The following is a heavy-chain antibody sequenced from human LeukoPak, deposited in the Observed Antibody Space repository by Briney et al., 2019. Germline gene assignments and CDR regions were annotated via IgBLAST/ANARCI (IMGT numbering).Heavy chain of an antibody. CDR2: IGYDGSNK. CDR1: GFTFSSYA. J-gene: IGHJ4*02. CDR3: ATYKR. Sequence: GGSLRLSCAASGFTFSSYAMHWVRQAPGKGLEWVAVIGYDGSNKYYADSVKGRFTISRDNSKNTLYLQMNSLRAKDTAVYYCATYKRWGQGTLVTVSS. V-gene: IGHV3-30*04. D-gene: IGHD5-24*01.